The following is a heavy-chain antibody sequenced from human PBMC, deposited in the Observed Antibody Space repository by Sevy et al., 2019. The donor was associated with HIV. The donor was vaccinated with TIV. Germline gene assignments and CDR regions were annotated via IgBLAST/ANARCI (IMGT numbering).Heavy chain of an antibody. CDR3: ATTKDYYASSGSPFDY. CDR1: GSTLTKLS. V-gene: IGHV1-24*01. D-gene: IGHD3-22*01. Sequence: ASVKVSCKVSGSTLTKLSMHWVRQVPGKGLEWMVSFDPEDGETIYARKFQGRVTMTEDTSTDTAYMVLSSLRSEDTAVYYCATTKDYYASSGSPFDYWGQGTLVTVSS. J-gene: IGHJ4*02. CDR2: FDPEDGET.